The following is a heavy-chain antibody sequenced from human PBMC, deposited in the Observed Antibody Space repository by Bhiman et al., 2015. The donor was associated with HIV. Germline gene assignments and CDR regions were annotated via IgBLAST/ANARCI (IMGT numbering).Heavy chain of an antibody. CDR1: GFTVSSNY. D-gene: IGHD4-11*01. CDR3: ARDQGKKTSKPLD. V-gene: IGHV3-66*02. CDR2: IYSGGST. J-gene: IGHJ4*02. Sequence: EVQLVESGGGLVQPGGSLRLSCAASGFTVSSNYMSWVRQAPGKGLEWVSVIYSGGSTYYADSVKGRFTISRDNSKNTLYLQMNSLRAEDTAVYYCARDQGKKTSKPLDWGQGTLVTVSS.